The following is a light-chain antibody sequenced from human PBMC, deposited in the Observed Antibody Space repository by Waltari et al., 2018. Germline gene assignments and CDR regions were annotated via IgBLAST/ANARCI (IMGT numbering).Light chain of an antibody. CDR1: SGHSSNI. CDR3: QTGGHGTWV. V-gene: IGLV4-69*01. J-gene: IGLJ3*02. Sequence: QLVLTQSPSASASLGASVRLTCTLDSGHSSNILAWVQQQPEKGPRCLLTVNSDGSHTKGDEIPDRFSGSSSGAERYLTISSLQSEDEADYFCQTGGHGTWVFGGGTKLTVL. CDR2: VNSDGSH.